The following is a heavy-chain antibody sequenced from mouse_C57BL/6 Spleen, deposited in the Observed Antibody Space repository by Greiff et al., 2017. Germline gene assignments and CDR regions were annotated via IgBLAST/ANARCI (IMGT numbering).Heavy chain of an antibody. Sequence: QVQLQQSGAELVRPGSSVKLSCKASGYTFTSYWMDWVKQRPGQGLEWIGNIYPSDSETHYNQKFKDKATFTVDKSSSTAYMQLSSLTSEDSAVDNCARGLITTVVESDFDYWGQGTTLTVSS. D-gene: IGHD1-1*01. CDR1: GYTFTSYW. CDR2: IYPSDSET. J-gene: IGHJ2*01. CDR3: ARGLITTVVESDFDY. V-gene: IGHV1-61*01.